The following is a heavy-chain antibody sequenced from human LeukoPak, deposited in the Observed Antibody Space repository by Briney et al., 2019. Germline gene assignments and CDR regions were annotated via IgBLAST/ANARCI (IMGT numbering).Heavy chain of an antibody. CDR2: IKQDGREK. CDR3: ARDGVVITGFDY. D-gene: IGHD3-3*01. Sequence: GGSLRLSCAASGFTFSSYWMSWVRQAQGKGLEWVANIKQDGREKSYVDSVKGRFTISRDDAKNSLYLQMNSLRAEDTAVYYCARDGVVITGFDYWGQGTLVTVSS. V-gene: IGHV3-7*01. J-gene: IGHJ4*02. CDR1: GFTFSSYW.